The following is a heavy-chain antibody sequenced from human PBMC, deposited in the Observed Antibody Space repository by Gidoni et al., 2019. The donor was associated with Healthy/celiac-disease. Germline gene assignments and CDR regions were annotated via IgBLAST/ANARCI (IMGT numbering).Heavy chain of an antibody. Sequence: QVPLVPSVAEVNTPGASVQFSCKASGYTFTSSGIRWVRQAPGQGLEWMGWISAYNGNTNDAQKLQGRGTMTTDTSTSTAYMELRSLRSDDTDVYYCARDGDQKNNYYDSSGGHTGDWGQGTLVTVSS. CDR2: ISAYNGNT. V-gene: IGHV1-18*01. D-gene: IGHD3-22*01. CDR3: ARDGDQKNNYYDSSGGHTGD. J-gene: IGHJ4*02. CDR1: GYTFTSSG.